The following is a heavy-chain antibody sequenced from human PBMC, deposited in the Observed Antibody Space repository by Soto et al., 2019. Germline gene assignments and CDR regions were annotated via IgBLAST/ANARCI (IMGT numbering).Heavy chain of an antibody. Sequence: GGSLRLSCAASGFTFSSYAMSWVRQAPGKGLEWVSAISGSGGSTDYADSVKGRFTISRDNSKNTLYMQMNSLRAEDTAVYYCGGYCSSTSCYNYYYYGMDVWGQGTTVTVSS. CDR1: GFTFSSYA. J-gene: IGHJ6*02. CDR3: GGYCSSTSCYNYYYYGMDV. D-gene: IGHD2-2*02. CDR2: ISGSGGST. V-gene: IGHV3-23*01.